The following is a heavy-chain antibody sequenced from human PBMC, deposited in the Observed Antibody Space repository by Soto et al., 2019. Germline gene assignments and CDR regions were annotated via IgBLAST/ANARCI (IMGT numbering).Heavy chain of an antibody. D-gene: IGHD6-19*01. V-gene: IGHV4-31*03. CDR3: AKDLMRQWLKRPHDAFDL. CDR2: IYDSGTT. CDR1: GGYMSSECNY. Sequence: PSETLSLTCTVSGGYMSSECNYWSWIRQHPGKGLEGIGYIYDSGTTSYNPSLKSRLTMSLDTSKNQFSLKLSSVTAADTAVYYCAKDLMRQWLKRPHDAFDLWGQGTMVTVSS. J-gene: IGHJ3*01.